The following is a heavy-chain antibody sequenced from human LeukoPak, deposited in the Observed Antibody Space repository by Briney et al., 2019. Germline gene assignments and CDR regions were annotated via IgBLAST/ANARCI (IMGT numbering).Heavy chain of an antibody. CDR1: GVSVGSGDYF. Sequence: PSETLSLTCTVSGVSVGSGDYFWSWIRQPPGKGLEWIGYIYYSGSTNYNPSLKSRVTISVDTSKNQFSLKLSSVTAADTAVYYCARGGSFELSPYDAFDIWGQGTMVTVSS. V-gene: IGHV4-61*08. CDR3: ARGGSFELSPYDAFDI. D-gene: IGHD3-16*02. CDR2: IYYSGST. J-gene: IGHJ3*02.